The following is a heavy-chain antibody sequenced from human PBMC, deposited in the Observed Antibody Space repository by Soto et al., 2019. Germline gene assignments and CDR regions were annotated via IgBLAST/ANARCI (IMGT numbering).Heavy chain of an antibody. D-gene: IGHD6-6*01. CDR1: GGTFSSYA. V-gene: IGHV1-69*13. CDR3: ARDESGAVYSSSSRDAFDL. J-gene: IGHJ3*01. Sequence: VASVKVSCKASGGTFSSYAISWVRQAPGQGLEWMGGIIPIFGTANYAQKFQGRVTITADESTSTAYMELSSLRSEDTAVYYCARDESGAVYSSSSRDAFDLWAQGT. CDR2: IIPIFGTA.